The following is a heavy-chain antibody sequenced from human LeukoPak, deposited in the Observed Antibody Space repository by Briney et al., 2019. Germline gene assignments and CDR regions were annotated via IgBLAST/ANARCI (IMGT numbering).Heavy chain of an antibody. Sequence: ASVKISRKASGYTFTYYTMNWVRQAPGQGLEWIGWINTNTGNPTYAQGFTGRFVFSLDTSASTAFLQISSLKAADTAVYYCVRNGIYPLIYYDYWGQGTLVTVSS. D-gene: IGHD5-12*01. J-gene: IGHJ4*02. CDR1: GYTFTYYT. CDR2: INTNTGNP. CDR3: VRNGIYPLIYYDY. V-gene: IGHV7-4-1*02.